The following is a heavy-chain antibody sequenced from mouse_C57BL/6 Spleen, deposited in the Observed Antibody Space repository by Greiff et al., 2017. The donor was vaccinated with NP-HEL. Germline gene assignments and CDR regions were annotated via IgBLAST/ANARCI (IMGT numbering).Heavy chain of an antibody. CDR3: ARFPPLYSNSWFAY. V-gene: IGHV1-52*01. CDR1: GYTFTSYW. J-gene: IGHJ3*01. CDR2: IDPSDSET. Sequence: QVQLQQPGAELVRPGSSVKLSCKASGYTFTSYWMYWVKQRPIQGLEWIGNIDPSDSETHYNQKFKDKATLTVDKSSSTAYMQLSSLTSEDSAVYYCARFPPLYSNSWFAYWGQGTLVTVSA. D-gene: IGHD2-5*01.